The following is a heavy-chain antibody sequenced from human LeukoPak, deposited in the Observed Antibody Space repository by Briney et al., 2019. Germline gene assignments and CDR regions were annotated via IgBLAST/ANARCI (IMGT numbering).Heavy chain of an antibody. CDR3: ARERLWREGGAFDI. V-gene: IGHV3-73*01. D-gene: IGHD3-10*01. J-gene: IGHJ3*02. Sequence: GGSLRLSCAASGFTFSGSAMHWVRQASGKGLEWVGRIRSKANSYATAYAASVKGRFTISRDDSKNTAYLQMNSLKTEDTAVYYCARERLWREGGAFDIWGQGTMVTVSS. CDR2: IRSKANSYAT. CDR1: GFTFSGSA.